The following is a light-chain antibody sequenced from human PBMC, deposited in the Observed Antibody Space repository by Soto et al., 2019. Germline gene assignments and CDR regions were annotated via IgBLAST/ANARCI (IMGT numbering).Light chain of an antibody. J-gene: IGKJ1*01. CDR1: QSVSSSF. CDR3: QQYDNSVWT. Sequence: ELVLKQSPGTLSLSPGERATLSFRASQSVSSSFLAWYQQRPGQAPRLLIYGASRRATGIPDRFSGSGSGTDFTLTISRLEPEDLAVYYCQQYDNSVWTFGQGTKVDIK. V-gene: IGKV3-20*01. CDR2: GAS.